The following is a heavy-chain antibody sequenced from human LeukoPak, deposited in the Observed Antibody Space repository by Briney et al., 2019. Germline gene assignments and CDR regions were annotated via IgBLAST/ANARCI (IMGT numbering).Heavy chain of an antibody. CDR2: ISGSGSST. CDR3: AKDPPRSRAIVDAFDV. J-gene: IGHJ3*01. V-gene: IGHV3-23*01. CDR1: GFTFSSYA. Sequence: GGSLRLSCAASGFTFSSYAMIWVRQAPGKGLEWVSVISGSGSSTDYADSVKGRFTISRDNSKNALCLQMNSLRVEDTAVYYCAKDPPRSRAIVDAFDVWGQGTMVTVSS. D-gene: IGHD3-22*01.